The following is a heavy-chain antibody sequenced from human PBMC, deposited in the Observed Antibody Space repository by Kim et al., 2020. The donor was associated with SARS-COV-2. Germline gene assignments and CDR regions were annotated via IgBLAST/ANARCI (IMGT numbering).Heavy chain of an antibody. Sequence: AQKFQGRVTITADESTSTAYMELSSLRSEDTAVYYCAREGSLLGHAFDIWGQGTMVTVSS. V-gene: IGHV1-69*01. J-gene: IGHJ3*02. D-gene: IGHD7-27*01. CDR3: AREGSLLGHAFDI.